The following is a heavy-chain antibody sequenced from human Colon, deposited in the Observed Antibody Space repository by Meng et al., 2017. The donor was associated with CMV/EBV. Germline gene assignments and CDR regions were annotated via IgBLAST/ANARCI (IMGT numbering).Heavy chain of an antibody. CDR3: ARRYGAGAYGMDV. V-gene: IGHV5-51*01. CDR1: GFTFTTYW. J-gene: IGHJ6*02. D-gene: IGHD4-17*01. CDR2: IYPNDNDV. Sequence: GESLKISCRGSGFTFTTYWIAWVRQVPGQGLEWMGIIYPNDNDVRYSASFQGQVTISADKSISTAYLQWSSLKASDTAIYYCARRYGAGAYGMDVWGLGTTVTVSS.